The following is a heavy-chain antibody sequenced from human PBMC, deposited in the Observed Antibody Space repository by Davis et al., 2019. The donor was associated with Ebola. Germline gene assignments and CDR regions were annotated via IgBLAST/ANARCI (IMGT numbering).Heavy chain of an antibody. D-gene: IGHD5-24*01. V-gene: IGHV5-51*01. CDR3: ARGTNGYNPGGYFDS. Sequence: GESLKIPCKGSGYSFASNWIGRVRQMPGKGLEWKGIIYPGDSDTRYSPSFQGQVTISADKSITTAYLQWSSLKASDTAIYYCARGTNGYNPGGYFDSWGQGTLVTVSS. J-gene: IGHJ4*02. CDR1: GYSFASNW. CDR2: IYPGDSDT.